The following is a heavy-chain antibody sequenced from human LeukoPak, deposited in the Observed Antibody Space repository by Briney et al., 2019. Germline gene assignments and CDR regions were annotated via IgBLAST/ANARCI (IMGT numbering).Heavy chain of an antibody. Sequence: GGSLRLSCAASGFTFSTYAMHWVRQAPGKGLEGVAVISYDGSNKYYADSVKGRFTISRHNSKNTLYLQMNSLRAEDTAVYYCASSHSSGWYYFDYWGQGTLVTVSS. D-gene: IGHD6-19*01. V-gene: IGHV3-30-3*01. CDR3: ASSHSSGWYYFDY. CDR2: ISYDGSNK. CDR1: GFTFSTYA. J-gene: IGHJ4*02.